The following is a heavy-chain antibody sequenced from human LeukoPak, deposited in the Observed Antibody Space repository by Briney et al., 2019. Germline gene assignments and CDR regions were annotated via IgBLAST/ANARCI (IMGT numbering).Heavy chain of an antibody. J-gene: IGHJ4*02. V-gene: IGHV3-49*04. CDR1: GFSFVDYA. D-gene: IGHD2-21*01. CDR3: TREPRRPVTIPL. Sequence: GGSLRLSCAASGFSFVDYAMSWVRQAPGKGLEWVGFIRSKPYGGTTEYAASVKGRFTISRDDSKGIAYLQMNSLKTEDTAVYYCTREPRRPVTIPLWGPGTLVTVSS. CDR2: IRSKPYGGTT.